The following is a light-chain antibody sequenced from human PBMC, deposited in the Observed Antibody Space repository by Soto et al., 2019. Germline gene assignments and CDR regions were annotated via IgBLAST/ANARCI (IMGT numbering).Light chain of an antibody. Sequence: DIQMTQSPSSLSASVGDRVTITFQSSQDISNYLNWYQQRPGKAPNLLIYGASTLQSGVPSRFSGSGSGTEFTLTISSLQPEDFATYYCQQVDSYPLTFGGGTKVDIK. CDR1: QDISNY. V-gene: IGKV1-9*01. J-gene: IGKJ4*01. CDR2: GAS. CDR3: QQVDSYPLT.